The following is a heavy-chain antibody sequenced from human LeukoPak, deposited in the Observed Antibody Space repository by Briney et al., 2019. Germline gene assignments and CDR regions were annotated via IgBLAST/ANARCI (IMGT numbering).Heavy chain of an antibody. V-gene: IGHV1-8*01. D-gene: IGHD3-22*01. Sequence: ASVKVSCKASGYTFTSYDINWVRQATGQGLEWMGWMNPNSGNTGYAQKFQGRVTMTRNTSISTAYMELSSLRSDDTAVYYCAIFGTRREGYYYDSSGYFPFDYWGQGTLVTVSS. CDR3: AIFGTRREGYYYDSSGYFPFDY. J-gene: IGHJ4*02. CDR2: MNPNSGNT. CDR1: GYTFTSYD.